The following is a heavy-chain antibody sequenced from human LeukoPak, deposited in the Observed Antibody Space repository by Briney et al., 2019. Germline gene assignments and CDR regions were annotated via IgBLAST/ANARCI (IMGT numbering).Heavy chain of an antibody. V-gene: IGHV4-61*02. CDR1: GGSISSGSYY. D-gene: IGHD1-1*01. Sequence: SETLSLTCTVSGGSISSGSYYWSWIRQPAGKGLEWIGRIYTSGSTNYNPSFKSRVTISVDTSKNQFSLKLSSVTAADTTVYYCARDRYEDAFDIWGQGTMVTVSS. J-gene: IGHJ3*02. CDR2: IYTSGST. CDR3: ARDRYEDAFDI.